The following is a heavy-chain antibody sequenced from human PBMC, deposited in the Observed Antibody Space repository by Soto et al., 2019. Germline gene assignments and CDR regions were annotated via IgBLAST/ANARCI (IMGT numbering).Heavy chain of an antibody. CDR2: ISYDGSNK. V-gene: IGHV3-30-3*01. CDR3: ARDQTYYYDSSGYYSYNWFDP. J-gene: IGHJ5*02. Sequence: QVQLVESGGGVVQPGRSLRLSCAASGFTFSSYAMHWVRQAQGKGLEWVAVISYDGSNKYYADSVKGRFTISRDNSKNTLYLQMNSLRAEDTAVYYCARDQTYYYDSSGYYSYNWFDPWGQGTLVTVSS. D-gene: IGHD3-22*01. CDR1: GFTFSSYA.